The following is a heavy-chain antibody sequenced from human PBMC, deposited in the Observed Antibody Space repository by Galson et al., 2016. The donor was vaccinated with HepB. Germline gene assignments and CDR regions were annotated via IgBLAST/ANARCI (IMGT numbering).Heavy chain of an antibody. Sequence: SLRLSCAASGFTFSSYAMHWVRQAPGKGLEWVAVISYDGSNEYYTDSVKGRFIISIDNSKNTLYLKMNSLRAEDTAVYYCVRPEGIQLWSPHYYYYYGMDVWGQGTTVTVSS. D-gene: IGHD5-18*01. V-gene: IGHV3-30-3*01. J-gene: IGHJ6*02. CDR1: GFTFSSYA. CDR2: ISYDGSNE. CDR3: VRPEGIQLWSPHYYYYYGMDV.